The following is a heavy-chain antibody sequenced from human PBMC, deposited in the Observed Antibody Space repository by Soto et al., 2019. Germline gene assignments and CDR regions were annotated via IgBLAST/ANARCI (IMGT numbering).Heavy chain of an antibody. D-gene: IGHD3-3*01. CDR3: ARGGGFWSGYYEVYYGMDV. Sequence: ASVKVSCKASENTFIGYYLHWVRQAPGQGLEWMGWISPYSGDTDSAQKFQGRVTMTTDTSTSTAYMELRSLRSDDTAVYYCARGGGFWSGYYEVYYGMDVWGQGTTVTVSS. J-gene: IGHJ6*02. CDR2: ISPYSGDT. CDR1: ENTFIGYY. V-gene: IGHV1-2*02.